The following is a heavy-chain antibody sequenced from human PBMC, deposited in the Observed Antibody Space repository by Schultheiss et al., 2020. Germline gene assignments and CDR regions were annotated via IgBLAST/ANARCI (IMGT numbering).Heavy chain of an antibody. Sequence: ASVKVSCKASGYTFTGYGISWVRQAPGQGLESMGRMDPSNGGTNYAPKFQGRVTMTRDTSRKTGYMELSRLTSDDTAVYYCAKELEPYSYYYGMDVWGKGTT. J-gene: IGHJ6*04. CDR1: GYTFTGYG. D-gene: IGHD2-21*01. V-gene: IGHV1-2*06. CDR3: AKELEPYSYYYGMDV. CDR2: MDPSNGGT.